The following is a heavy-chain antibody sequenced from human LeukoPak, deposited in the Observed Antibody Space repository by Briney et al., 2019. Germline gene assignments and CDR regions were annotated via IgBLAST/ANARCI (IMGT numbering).Heavy chain of an antibody. V-gene: IGHV4-61*01. Sequence: PSETLSLTCTVSGYSISNGYYWSWIRQPPGKGLEWIGYIYYSGSTNYNPSLKSRVTISVDTSKNQFSLKLSSVTAADTAVYYCARDYGLYGGGHSGSYFNWFDPWGQGTLVTVSS. D-gene: IGHD1-26*01. J-gene: IGHJ5*02. CDR3: ARDYGLYGGGHSGSYFNWFDP. CDR2: IYYSGST. CDR1: GYSISNGYY.